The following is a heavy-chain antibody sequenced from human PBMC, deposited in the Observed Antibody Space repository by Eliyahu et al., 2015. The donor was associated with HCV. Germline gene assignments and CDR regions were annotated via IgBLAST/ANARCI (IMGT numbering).Heavy chain of an antibody. Sequence: QVQLQESGPGLVKPSQTLSLTXTVSGGSIXXGGYYWSWIRQHPGKGLEWIGYIYYSGSTYYNPSLKSRVTISVDTSKNQFSLKLSSVTAADTAVYYCARGTYDSSGYYYVPPATFDYWGQGTLVTVSS. J-gene: IGHJ4*02. V-gene: IGHV4-31*03. CDR1: GGSIXXGGYY. D-gene: IGHD3-22*01. CDR2: IYYSGST. CDR3: ARGTYDSSGYYYVPPATFDY.